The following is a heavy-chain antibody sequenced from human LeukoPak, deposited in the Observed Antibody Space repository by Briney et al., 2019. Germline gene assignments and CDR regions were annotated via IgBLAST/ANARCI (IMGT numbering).Heavy chain of an antibody. Sequence: PGGSLRLSCAASGFTFSSYTMAWVRQAQGGGLEWVSAIGGDGGGTFYADSVKGRFAISRDNSKSTLYLQMNSLRAEDTAVYYCLKDFGRNLGGPGYWGRGTLVTVSA. J-gene: IGHJ4*02. CDR3: LKDFGRNLGGPGY. V-gene: IGHV3-23*01. CDR2: IGGDGGGT. CDR1: GFTFSSYT. D-gene: IGHD3-10*01.